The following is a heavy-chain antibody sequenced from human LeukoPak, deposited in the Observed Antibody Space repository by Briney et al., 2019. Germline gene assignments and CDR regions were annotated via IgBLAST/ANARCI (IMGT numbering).Heavy chain of an antibody. CDR3: ARGGINFYYYMDV. J-gene: IGHJ6*03. D-gene: IGHD2-15*01. CDR2: INWNGGST. Sequence: AGGSLRLSCAASGFTFDDYGMNWVRQAPGKGLEWVSGINWNGGSTGYADSVKGRFTISRDNAKNSLYLQMNSLRAEDTALYYCARGGINFYYYMDVWGKGTTVTVSS. CDR1: GFTFDDYG. V-gene: IGHV3-20*04.